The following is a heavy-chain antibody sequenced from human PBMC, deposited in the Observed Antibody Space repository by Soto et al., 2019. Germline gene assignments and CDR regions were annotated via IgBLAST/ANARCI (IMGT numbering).Heavy chain of an antibody. Sequence: PSETLSLTCTVSGDSFTSYFWSWLRQPPGKGLEWIGYIYHTGSTEYNPSLESRVVISIDTSKNQFSLKLDSVTAADTAVYYCATRVPNSRTYLGVFDWWGQG. CDR3: ATRVPNSRTYLGVFDW. CDR2: IYHTGST. D-gene: IGHD1-26*01. CDR1: GDSFTSYF. V-gene: IGHV4-59*08. J-gene: IGHJ4*02.